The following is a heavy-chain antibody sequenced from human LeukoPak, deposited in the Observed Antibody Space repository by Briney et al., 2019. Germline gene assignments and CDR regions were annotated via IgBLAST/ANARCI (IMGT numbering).Heavy chain of an antibody. Sequence: VASVKVSCKASGYTFTSYDINWVRQATGQGLEWMGWMNPNSGNTGYAQKFQGRVTMTRDTSISTAYMELSRLRSDDTAAYYCARDPPIVGGDAFDIWGQGTMVTVSS. CDR2: MNPNSGNT. V-gene: IGHV1-8*01. J-gene: IGHJ3*02. CDR3: ARDPPIVGGDAFDI. CDR1: GYTFTSYD. D-gene: IGHD1-26*01.